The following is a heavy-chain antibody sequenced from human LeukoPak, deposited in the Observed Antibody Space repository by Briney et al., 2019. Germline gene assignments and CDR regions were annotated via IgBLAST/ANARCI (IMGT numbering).Heavy chain of an antibody. CDR1: GFTFSSYS. CDR2: ITTRSAT. J-gene: IGHJ6*03. CDR3: ARVRGAGLQYYYMDI. V-gene: IGHV3-48*01. D-gene: IGHD1-26*01. Sequence: GGSLRLSCAASGFTFSSYSMNWVRQAPGKGLEWVSYITTRSATYYTDSVKGRFTISRDNAKDSVYLQMNSLRADDTAVYYCARVRGAGLQYYYMDIWGKGTTVTVSS.